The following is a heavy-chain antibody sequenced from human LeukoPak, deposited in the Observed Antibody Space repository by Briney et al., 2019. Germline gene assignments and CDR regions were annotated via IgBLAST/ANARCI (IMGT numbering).Heavy chain of an antibody. Sequence: GASVKVSCKASGGTFSSYAISWVRQATGQGLEWMGWMNPNSGNTGYAQKFQGRVTMTRNPSISTAYMELSSLRSEDTAVYYCARDLSGGTVIAALYYYYGMDVWGQGTTVTVSS. V-gene: IGHV1-8*02. J-gene: IGHJ6*02. CDR1: GGTFSSYA. CDR2: MNPNSGNT. CDR3: ARDLSGGTVIAALYYYYGMDV. D-gene: IGHD2-21*01.